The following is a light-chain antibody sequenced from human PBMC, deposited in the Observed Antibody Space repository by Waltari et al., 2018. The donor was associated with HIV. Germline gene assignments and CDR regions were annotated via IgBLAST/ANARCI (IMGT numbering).Light chain of an antibody. V-gene: IGLV2-14*03. J-gene: IGLJ1*01. CDR2: DVS. Sequence: QLALTQPASVSGSPGQSLTTSCPGTSSAVGGYNHVSWYKQHPAKAPKVIIYDVSNRPSGVSNRFSGSKSGNTASLTISGLQAEDEADYYCTSYTTINTYVFGTGTKVTVL. CDR3: TSYTTINTYV. CDR1: SSAVGGYNH.